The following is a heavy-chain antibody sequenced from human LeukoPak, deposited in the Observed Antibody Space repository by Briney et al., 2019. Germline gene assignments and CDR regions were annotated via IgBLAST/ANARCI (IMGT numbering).Heavy chain of an antibody. CDR1: GGSISSGGYY. V-gene: IGHV4-39*01. J-gene: IGHJ5*02. D-gene: IGHD6-19*01. CDR2: IYYSGST. CDR3: ARHFSGWYENRDWFDP. Sequence: PSQTLSLTCTVSGGSISSGGYYWGWIRQPPGKGLEWIGSIYYSGSTYYNPSLKSRVTISVDTSKNQFSLKLSSVTAADTAVYYCARHFSGWYENRDWFDPWGQGTLVTVSS.